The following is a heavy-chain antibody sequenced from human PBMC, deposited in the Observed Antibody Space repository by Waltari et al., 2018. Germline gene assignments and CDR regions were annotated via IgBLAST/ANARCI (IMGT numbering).Heavy chain of an antibody. J-gene: IGHJ6*03. CDR1: GYTFTSYD. V-gene: IGHV1-8*01. Sequence: QVQLVQSGAEVKKPGASVKVSCKASGYTFTSYDINWVRQATGQGLEWMGWMNPNSGNTGYAQKFQGRVTMTRNTSISTAYMELSSLRSEDTAVYYCARNQLWFPRYYYYMDVWGKGTTVTVSS. CDR2: MNPNSGNT. D-gene: IGHD5-18*01. CDR3: ARNQLWFPRYYYYMDV.